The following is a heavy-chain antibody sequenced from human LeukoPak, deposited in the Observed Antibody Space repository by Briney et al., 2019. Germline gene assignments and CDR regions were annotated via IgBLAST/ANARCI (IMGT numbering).Heavy chain of an antibody. CDR2: IYYSGST. CDR3: ARGGSIVGATPHDAFDI. D-gene: IGHD1-26*01. V-gene: IGHV4-59*01. Sequence: PSETLSLTCTVSAAPITSYYWGWIRQPPGKGLEWIGYIYYSGSTNYNPSLKSRVAISVDTSKNQVSLRLSSVTAADTAVYYCARGGSIVGATPHDAFDIWGQGTVVTVS. CDR1: AAPITSYY. J-gene: IGHJ3*02.